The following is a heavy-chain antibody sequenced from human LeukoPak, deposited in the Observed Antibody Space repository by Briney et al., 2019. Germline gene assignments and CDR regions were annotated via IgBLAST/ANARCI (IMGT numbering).Heavy chain of an antibody. D-gene: IGHD1-26*01. J-gene: IGHJ4*02. V-gene: IGHV4-59*01. Sequence: RPSETLSLTCTVSGGSISSYDWNWIRQPPGKGLEWIGDIHYSGSTNYSPSLKSRVTTSLDTSKNQFSLRLNSVTAADTAVYYCARGTGSYFTPYYFDYWGQGTLVTVSS. CDR3: ARGTGSYFTPYYFDY. CDR2: IHYSGST. CDR1: GGSISSYD.